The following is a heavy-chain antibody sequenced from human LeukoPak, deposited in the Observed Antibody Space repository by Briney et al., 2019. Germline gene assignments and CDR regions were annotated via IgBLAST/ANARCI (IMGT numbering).Heavy chain of an antibody. D-gene: IGHD3-9*01. CDR2: ISSSSYI. V-gene: IGHV3-21*01. CDR3: ARVRYDILTGYYLSAFDI. CDR1: GFTFSSYS. J-gene: IGHJ3*02. Sequence: GGSLRLSCAASGFTFSSYSMNWVRQAPGKGLEWVSSISSSSYIYYADSVKGRFTISRDNAKNSLYLQMNSLRAEDTAVYYCARVRYDILTGYYLSAFDIWGQGTMVTVSS.